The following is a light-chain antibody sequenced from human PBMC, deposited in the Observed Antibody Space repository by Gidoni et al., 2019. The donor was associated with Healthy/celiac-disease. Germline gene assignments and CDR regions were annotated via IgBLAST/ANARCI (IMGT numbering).Light chain of an antibody. Sequence: EIVMTQSPATLSVSPGESATLSCRASQSVSSNLACYQQKPGQAPRLLLYGASTRATGIPARFSGSGSGTEFTLTISSLQSEDFAVYYCQQYNNWPLFTFGPGTKVDIK. CDR1: QSVSSN. V-gene: IGKV3-15*01. J-gene: IGKJ3*01. CDR3: QQYNNWPLFT. CDR2: GAS.